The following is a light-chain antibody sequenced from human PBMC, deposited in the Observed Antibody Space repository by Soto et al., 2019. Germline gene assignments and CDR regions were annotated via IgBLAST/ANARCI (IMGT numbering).Light chain of an antibody. CDR3: QTWGTGIQV. J-gene: IGLJ1*01. Sequence: QLVLTQSPSASASLGASVMLTCTLSSGHNSYAIAWHQQQPEKGPRYLMKLNSDGSHSKGDGIPDRFSGSSSGAERYLTISSLQSEDEADYYCQTWGTGIQVFGTGTKVTVL. V-gene: IGLV4-69*01. CDR1: SGHNSYA. CDR2: LNSDGSH.